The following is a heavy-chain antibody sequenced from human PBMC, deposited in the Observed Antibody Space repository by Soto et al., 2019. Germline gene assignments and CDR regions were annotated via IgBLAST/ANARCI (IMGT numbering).Heavy chain of an antibody. CDR3: ARVFGRGGRNWFDP. V-gene: IGHV4-59*01. CDR2: IYYSGST. J-gene: IGHJ5*02. D-gene: IGHD3-10*02. Sequence: SETLSLTCTVSGGSISSYYWSWIRQPPGKGLEWIGYIYYSGSTNYNPSLKSRVTISVDTSKNQFSLKLSSVTAADAAVYYCARVFGRGGRNWFDPWGQGTLVTVSS. CDR1: GGSISSYY.